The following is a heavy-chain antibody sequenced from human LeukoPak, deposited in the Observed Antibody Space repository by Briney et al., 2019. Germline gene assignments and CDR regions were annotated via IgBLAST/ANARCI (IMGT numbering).Heavy chain of an antibody. D-gene: IGHD3-10*01. Sequence: PSETLSLTCAVSGYSISSGYYWGWIRQPPGKGLEWIGSIYHSGSTNYNPSLKSRVTISVDTSKNQFSLKLSSVTAADTAVYYCARRPTVRGVRYNWFDPWGQGTLVTVSS. CDR3: ARRPTVRGVRYNWFDP. CDR1: GYSISSGYY. CDR2: IYHSGST. J-gene: IGHJ5*02. V-gene: IGHV4-38-2*01.